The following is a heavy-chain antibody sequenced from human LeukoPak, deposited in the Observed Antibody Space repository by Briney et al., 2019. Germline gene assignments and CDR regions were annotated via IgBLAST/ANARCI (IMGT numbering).Heavy chain of an antibody. V-gene: IGHV3-11*01. J-gene: IGHJ5*02. CDR3: AKEVLTGTTS. D-gene: IGHD1-20*01. CDR1: GFTFSDYY. Sequence: GGSLRLSCAASGFTFSDYYMSWIRQAPGKGLEWVSYISSSGSTIYYADSVKGRFTISRDNSKNTLYLQMNSLRAEDTAVYYCAKEVLTGTTSLGQGTLVTVSS. CDR2: ISSSGSTI.